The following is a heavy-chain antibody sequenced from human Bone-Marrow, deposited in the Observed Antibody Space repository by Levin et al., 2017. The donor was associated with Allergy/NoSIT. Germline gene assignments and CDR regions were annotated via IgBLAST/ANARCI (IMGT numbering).Heavy chain of an antibody. CDR1: GFTFSSYS. D-gene: IGHD6-13*01. Sequence: GGSLRLSCAASGFTFSSYSMNWVRQAPGKGLEWVSYISSSSSTIYYADSVKGRFTISRDNAKNSLYLQMNSLRAEDTAVYYCASRGSSSWYGENDAFDIWGQGTMVTVSS. CDR3: ASRGSSSWYGENDAFDI. J-gene: IGHJ3*02. CDR2: ISSSSSTI. V-gene: IGHV3-48*01.